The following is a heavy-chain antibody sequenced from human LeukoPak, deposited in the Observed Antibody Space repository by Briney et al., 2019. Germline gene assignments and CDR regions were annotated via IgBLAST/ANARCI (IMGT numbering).Heavy chain of an antibody. CDR3: ARGEDCSSTSCFWFGP. J-gene: IGHJ5*02. V-gene: IGHV4-59*01. Sequence: SETLSLTCTVSGGSISSYYWSWIRQPPGKGLEWIGYIYYSGSTNYNPSLKSRVTISVDTSKNQFSLKLSSVTAADTAVYYCARGEDCSSTSCFWFGPWGQGTLVTVSS. CDR2: IYYSGST. CDR1: GGSISSYY. D-gene: IGHD2-2*01.